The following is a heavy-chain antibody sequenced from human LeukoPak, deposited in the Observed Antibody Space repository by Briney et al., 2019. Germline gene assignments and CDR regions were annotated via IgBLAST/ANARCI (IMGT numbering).Heavy chain of an antibody. Sequence: SETLSLTCAVYGGSFSGYYWSWIRQPPGKGLEWIGEINHSGSTNYNPSLKSRVTISVDTSKNQFSLKLSSVTAADTAVYYCARGDYGGNASLDYWGQGTLVTVSS. J-gene: IGHJ4*02. CDR3: ARGDYGGNASLDY. CDR2: INHSGST. CDR1: GGSFSGYY. V-gene: IGHV4-34*01. D-gene: IGHD4-23*01.